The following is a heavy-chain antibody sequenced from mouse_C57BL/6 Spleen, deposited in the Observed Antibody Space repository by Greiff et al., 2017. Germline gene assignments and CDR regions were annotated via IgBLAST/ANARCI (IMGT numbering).Heavy chain of an antibody. CDR3: ARSLTGNYYAMDY. Sequence: VQLQQPGAELVMPGASVKLSCKASGYTFTSYWMHWVKQRPGQGLEWIGEIDPSDSYTNYNQKFKGKSTLTVDKSSSTAYMQLSSLTSEDSAVYYCARSLTGNYYAMDYWGQGTSVTVSS. D-gene: IGHD4-1*01. CDR2: IDPSDSYT. J-gene: IGHJ4*01. V-gene: IGHV1-69*01. CDR1: GYTFTSYW.